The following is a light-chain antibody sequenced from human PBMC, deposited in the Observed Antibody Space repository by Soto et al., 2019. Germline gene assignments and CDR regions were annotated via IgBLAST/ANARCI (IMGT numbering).Light chain of an antibody. V-gene: IGKV1-5*01. CDR2: DAS. J-gene: IGKJ1*01. CDR1: QSISSR. Sequence: DIQMTEFPSTLSSSLRDRVTITCRASQSISSRLAWYQQKPGKAPKLLSYDASSLESGVPSRFSGSGSGTEFTLTISSLQPDDFATYYCQQYNSYSRTFGQGTKVDI. CDR3: QQYNSYSRT.